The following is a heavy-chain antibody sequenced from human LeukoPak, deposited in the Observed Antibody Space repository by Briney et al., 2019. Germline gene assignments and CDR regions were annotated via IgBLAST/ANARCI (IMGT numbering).Heavy chain of an antibody. CDR2: IYSGAST. V-gene: IGHV3-66*02. CDR1: GFTVSSNY. J-gene: IGHJ4*02. Sequence: QPGGSLRLSCAASGFTVSSNYMSWVRQAPGKGLEWVSVIYSGASTYYADSVKGRFTISRDNSKNTLYLQMNSLRAEDTAVYYCARAGQRAYFDYWGQGTLVTVSS. CDR3: ARAGQRAYFDY.